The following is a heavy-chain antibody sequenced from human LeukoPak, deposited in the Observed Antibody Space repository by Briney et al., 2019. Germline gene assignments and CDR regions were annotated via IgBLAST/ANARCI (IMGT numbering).Heavy chain of an antibody. CDR2: IRSKANSYAT. V-gene: IGHV3-73*01. CDR1: GFRFSGNG. Sequence: GGSLRLSCAASGFRFSGNGMHWVRQASGKGLEWVGRIRSKANSYATAYAASVKGRFTISRDDSKNTAYLQMNSLKTEDTAVYYCTRRGLAGPGDYWGQGTLVTVSS. D-gene: IGHD3/OR15-3a*01. J-gene: IGHJ4*02. CDR3: TRRGLAGPGDY.